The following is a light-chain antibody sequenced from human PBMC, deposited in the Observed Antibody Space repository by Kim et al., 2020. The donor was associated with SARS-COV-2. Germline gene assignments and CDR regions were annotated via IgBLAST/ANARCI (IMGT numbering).Light chain of an antibody. Sequence: ASGGDRVTITCRASQSIKTWLAWFQQKPGKAPNLLIYAASRLESGVPSRFSGSGSGTDFTLTINSLQPEDFATYYCQQTNYFPLTFGGGTKVDIK. CDR2: AAS. CDR1: QSIKTW. J-gene: IGKJ4*01. V-gene: IGKV1D-12*01. CDR3: QQTNYFPLT.